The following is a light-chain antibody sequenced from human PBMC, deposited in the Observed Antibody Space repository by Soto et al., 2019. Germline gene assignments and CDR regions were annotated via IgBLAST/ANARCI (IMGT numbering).Light chain of an antibody. J-gene: IGKJ4*01. V-gene: IGKV1-39*01. CDR1: QSISRY. CDR2: TAS. Sequence: DIQMTQSPSSLSASVGDRVTITCRASQSISRYLNWYQQKPGKAPKLLIYTASSLQSGVPARFSGSGSWTDFTLTISSLQPEDFATYYCQQSYITTTFGGGTKVEIK. CDR3: QQSYITTT.